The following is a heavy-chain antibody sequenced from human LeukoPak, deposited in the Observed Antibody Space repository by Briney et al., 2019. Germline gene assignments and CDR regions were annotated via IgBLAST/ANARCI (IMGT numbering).Heavy chain of an antibody. CDR3: ARLRGPMVRGDR. V-gene: IGHV3-48*03. D-gene: IGHD3-10*01. CDR1: GFTFSGYE. CDR2: ISSSGSTI. J-gene: IGHJ4*02. Sequence: GGSLRLSCAASGFTFSGYEMNWVRQAPGKGLEWVSYISSSGSTIYYADSVKGRFTISRDSAKNSLYLQMNSLRAEDTAVYYCARLRGPMVRGDRWGQGTLVTVSS.